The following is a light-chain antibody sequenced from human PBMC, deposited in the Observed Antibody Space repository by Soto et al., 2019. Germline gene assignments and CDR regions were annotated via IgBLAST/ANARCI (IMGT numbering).Light chain of an antibody. J-gene: IGKJ3*01. CDR3: QQSYSTRPFSIT. CDR2: AAS. V-gene: IGKV1-39*01. CDR1: QSISSY. Sequence: DIQMTQSPSSLSASVGDRVTITCRASQSISSYLNWYQQKPGKAPKLLIYAASSLQSGVPSRFSGSGSGTDVTLTISSLQPEDFATYYCQQSYSTRPFSITFGPGTKVDIK.